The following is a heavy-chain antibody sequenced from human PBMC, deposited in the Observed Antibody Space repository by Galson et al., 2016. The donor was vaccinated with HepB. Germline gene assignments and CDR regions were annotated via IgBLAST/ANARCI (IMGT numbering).Heavy chain of an antibody. D-gene: IGHD7-27*01. Sequence: SCKASGYALTNYGISWVRQAPGQGPEWMGWMNTHSGNTNYAHKLQGRVTMTADTSTSTVYMELRSLRSDDTGVYYCVRDRGGWGAAFDLWGQGTMVSVSS. V-gene: IGHV1-18*04. CDR3: VRDRGGWGAAFDL. J-gene: IGHJ3*01. CDR2: MNTHSGNT. CDR1: GYALTNYG.